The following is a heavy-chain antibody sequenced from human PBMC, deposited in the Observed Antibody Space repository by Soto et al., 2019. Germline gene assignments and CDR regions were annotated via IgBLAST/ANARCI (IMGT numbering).Heavy chain of an antibody. D-gene: IGHD3-10*01. V-gene: IGHV1-18*01. CDR2: IATYNSNK. J-gene: IGHJ5*02. Sequence: HLVQSGPEVKQPGASVTVSCKTSGDTFTNFGLSWVRQAPGQGLEWMGWIATYNSNKNYAQKFQGRLTLTTDTSTSTAYMELKSLGYDDTAVYYCARVLQGVVNWFDPWGQGTLVTVSS. CDR3: ARVLQGVVNWFDP. CDR1: GDTFTNFG.